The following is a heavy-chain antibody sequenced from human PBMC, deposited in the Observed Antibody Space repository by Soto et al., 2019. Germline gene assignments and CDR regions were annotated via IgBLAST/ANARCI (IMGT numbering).Heavy chain of an antibody. CDR1: GDRVSSNSAA. CDR3: ARAGDYDSWSGYTSQYYYYGMDV. V-gene: IGHV6-1*01. CDR2: TYYRSKWYN. Sequence: SQTLSLTCAISGDRVSSNSAAWNWIRQSPSRGLEWLGGTYYRSKWYNDYAVSVKSRITINPDTSKNQFSLQLNSLTPEDTAVYYCARAGDYDSWSGYTSQYYYYGMDVWGQGTTVTVSS. J-gene: IGHJ6*02. D-gene: IGHD3-3*01.